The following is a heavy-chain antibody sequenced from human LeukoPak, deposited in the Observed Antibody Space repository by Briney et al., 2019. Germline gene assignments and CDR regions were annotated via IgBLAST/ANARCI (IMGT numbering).Heavy chain of an antibody. CDR3: AIHPYGDHIPQIDY. D-gene: IGHD4-17*01. CDR1: GGSFSGYY. V-gene: IGHV4-34*01. CDR2: INHSGST. Sequence: SETLSLTCAVYGGSFSGYYWSWIRQPPGKGLEWIGEINHSGSTNYNPSLKSRVTISVDTSKNQFSLKLSSVTAADTAVYYCAIHPYGDHIPQIDYWGQGTLVTVSS. J-gene: IGHJ4*02.